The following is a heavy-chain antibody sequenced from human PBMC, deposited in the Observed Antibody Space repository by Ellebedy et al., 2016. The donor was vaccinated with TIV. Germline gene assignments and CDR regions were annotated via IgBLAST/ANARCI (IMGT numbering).Heavy chain of an antibody. CDR1: GFTFSTYW. CDR3: ARLVHDATY. V-gene: IGHV3-7*02. J-gene: IGHJ4*02. D-gene: IGHD2-2*01. Sequence: PGGSLRLSCGASGFTFSTYWMSWVRQAPGKGLKWVANIKYDGSEEYYVGYVKGRFTISRDNAKNLLYLQMDSLRAEDTAVYYCARLVHDATYWGQGTLVTVSS. CDR2: IKYDGSEE.